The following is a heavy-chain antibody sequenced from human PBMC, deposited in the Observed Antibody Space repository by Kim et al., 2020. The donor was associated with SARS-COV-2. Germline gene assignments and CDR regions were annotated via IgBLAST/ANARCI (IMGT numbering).Heavy chain of an antibody. J-gene: IGHJ4*02. CDR3: AKDIGGNMVRGVIGNFDY. Sequence: KCRFTISRDNAKNSLYLQMNSLRAEDTALYYCAKDIGGNMVRGVIGNFDYWGQGTLVTVSS. D-gene: IGHD3-10*01. V-gene: IGHV3-9*01.